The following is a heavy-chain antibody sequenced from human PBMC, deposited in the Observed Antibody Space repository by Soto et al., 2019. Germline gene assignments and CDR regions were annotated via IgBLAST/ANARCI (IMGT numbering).Heavy chain of an antibody. V-gene: IGHV1-69*13. D-gene: IGHD5-18*01. Sequence: SVKVSCKASGGSFTYTLSWVRQAPGQGLEWMGGIIPIFGTTNYAQKFQGRVTITADESTKTAYMELSTLRSEDTAVYYCARLHSHGTYGMDVWGQGTTVTVS. J-gene: IGHJ6*02. CDR1: GGSFTYT. CDR3: ARLHSHGTYGMDV. CDR2: IIPIFGTT.